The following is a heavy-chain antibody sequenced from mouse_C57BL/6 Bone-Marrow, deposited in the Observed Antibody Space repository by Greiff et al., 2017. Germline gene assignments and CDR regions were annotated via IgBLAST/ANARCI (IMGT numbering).Heavy chain of an antibody. V-gene: IGHV7-3*01. CDR2: IRNKANGYTT. CDR1: GFTFTDYY. Sequence: EVKLQESGGGLVQPGGSLSLSCAASGFTFTDYYMSWVRQPPGKALEWLGFIRNKANGYTTEYSASVKGRFTISRDNSQSILYLQMNALRAEDSATYYGASYDGYYKAMDYWGQGTSVTVSS. CDR3: ASYDGYYKAMDY. D-gene: IGHD2-3*01. J-gene: IGHJ4*01.